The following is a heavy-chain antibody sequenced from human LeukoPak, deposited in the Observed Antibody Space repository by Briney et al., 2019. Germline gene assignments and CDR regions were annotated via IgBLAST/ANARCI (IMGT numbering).Heavy chain of an antibody. Sequence: SGGSLRLSCEASGFPFSSYAMTWVRQAPGKGLEWVSSIGSDGKTHYSESVKGRFVISRDNAKNTLYLQMNSLRAEDTAVYYCARDLGGVTDYWGQGTLVTVSS. V-gene: IGHV3-23*01. CDR2: IGSDGKT. D-gene: IGHD2-21*02. CDR1: GFPFSSYA. CDR3: ARDLGGVTDY. J-gene: IGHJ4*02.